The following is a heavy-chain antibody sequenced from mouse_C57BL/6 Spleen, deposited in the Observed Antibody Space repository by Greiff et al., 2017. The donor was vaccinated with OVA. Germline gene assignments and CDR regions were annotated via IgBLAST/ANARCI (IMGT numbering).Heavy chain of an antibody. CDR3: ARHLDRDFDY. V-gene: IGHV5-6*02. CDR2: ISSGGSYT. J-gene: IGHJ2*01. Sequence: DVMLVESGGDLVKPGGSLKLSCAASGFTFSSYGMSWVRQTPDKRLEWVATISSGGSYTYYPDSVKGRFTISRDNAKNTLYLQMSSLKSEDTAMYYCARHLDRDFDYWGQGTTLTVSS. CDR1: GFTFSSYG.